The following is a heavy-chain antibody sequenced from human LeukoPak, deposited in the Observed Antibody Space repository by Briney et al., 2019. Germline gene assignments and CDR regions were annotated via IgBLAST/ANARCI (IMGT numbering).Heavy chain of an antibody. Sequence: GGSLRLSCAASGFTFSSYDMHWVRQATGKGLEWVSGIGTAGEIYYPGSVKGRFTISRDNSKNSLYLQMNSLRAEDTALYYCAKGRDGYAIDYWGQGTLVTVSS. CDR3: AKGRDGYAIDY. D-gene: IGHD5-24*01. CDR2: IGTAGEI. V-gene: IGHV3-13*01. CDR1: GFTFSSYD. J-gene: IGHJ4*02.